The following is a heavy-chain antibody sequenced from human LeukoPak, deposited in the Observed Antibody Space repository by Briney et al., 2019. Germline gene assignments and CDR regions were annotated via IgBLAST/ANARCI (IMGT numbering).Heavy chain of an antibody. CDR3: AKDLPGGYSYGYDWFDP. Sequence: PGGSLRLSCAASGFTVSNNYMSWVRQAPGKGLEWVSVIYSGGSTYFADSVKGRFTISRDNSKNTLYLQMNSLRAEDTAVYYCAKDLPGGYSYGYDWFDPWGQGTLVTVSS. CDR1: GFTVSNNY. D-gene: IGHD5-18*01. CDR2: IYSGGST. V-gene: IGHV3-53*05. J-gene: IGHJ5*02.